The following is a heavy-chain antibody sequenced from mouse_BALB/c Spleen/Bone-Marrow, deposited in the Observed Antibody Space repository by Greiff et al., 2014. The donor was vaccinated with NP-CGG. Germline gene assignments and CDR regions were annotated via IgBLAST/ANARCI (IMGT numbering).Heavy chain of an antibody. V-gene: IGHV1-14*01. Sequence: EVQLQQSGPELVKPGASVKMSCKASGYTFTSYVMHWVKQKPGQGLEWIGYINPYNDGTKYNEKFKGKATLTSDKSSSTAYMKLSSLTSEDSAVYYCARKVWYYAMDYWGQGTSVTVSS. CDR3: ARKVWYYAMDY. CDR1: GYTFTSYV. D-gene: IGHD2-10*02. CDR2: INPYNDGT. J-gene: IGHJ4*01.